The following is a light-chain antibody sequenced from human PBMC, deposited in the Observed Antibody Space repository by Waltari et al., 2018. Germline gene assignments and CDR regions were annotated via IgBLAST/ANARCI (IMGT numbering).Light chain of an antibody. V-gene: IGLV4-69*01. CDR1: SGPSSNI. CDR3: ETGGHGTWV. J-gene: IGLJ3*02. Sequence: QLVLPQSPSASASLGASVKLTCTLSSGPSSNIIAWLQEQPGKGPRYLMKVNSDGSHRKGDEIPDRFSGSSSGAERYLTISSLQSEDEADYYCETGGHGTWVFGGGTKLTVL. CDR2: VNSDGSH.